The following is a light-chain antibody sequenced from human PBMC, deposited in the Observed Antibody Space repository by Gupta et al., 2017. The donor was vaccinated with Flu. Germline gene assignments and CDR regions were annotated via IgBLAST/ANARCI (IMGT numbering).Light chain of an antibody. CDR1: PTLRSN. CDR2: GAS. CDR3: QQYNNWAPWT. V-gene: IGKV3-15*01. J-gene: IGKJ1*01. Sequence: EIVMTQSPATLSVSPGERATRFCRARPTLRSNLEWYQHKPGQAPRLLIYGASTSDTGNTARYSGSGYGIDLTLSISSRQNEDFAGYYCQQYNNWAPWTFGQGTKVEIK.